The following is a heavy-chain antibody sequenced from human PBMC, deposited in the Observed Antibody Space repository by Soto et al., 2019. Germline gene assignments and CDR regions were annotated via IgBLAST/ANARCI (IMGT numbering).Heavy chain of an antibody. CDR3: AKRGGMEAGTGYFDY. Sequence: EVQLSESGGGLVQPGGSLRLSCAASGFTFSSYAMSWVRQAPGKGLEWVSATSGSGATTYYADSVKGRFTISRDNSKNTLYLQMNSLRAEDTALYYCAKRGGMEAGTGYFDYWGQGTLVTVSS. CDR2: TSGSGATT. D-gene: IGHD1-1*01. CDR1: GFTFSSYA. J-gene: IGHJ4*02. V-gene: IGHV3-23*01.